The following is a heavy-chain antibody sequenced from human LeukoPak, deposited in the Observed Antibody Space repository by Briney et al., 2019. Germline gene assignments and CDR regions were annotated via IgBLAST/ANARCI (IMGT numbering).Heavy chain of an antibody. CDR1: GDTFSSYT. D-gene: IGHD3-9*01. J-gene: IGHJ4*02. CDR2: IIPILGIA. V-gene: IGHV1-69*02. Sequence: ASVKVSCKASGDTFSSYTISWVRQAPGQGLEWMGRIIPILGIANYAQKFQGRVTITADKSTSTAYMELSSLRSEDTAVYYCARVDILTGYFDYWGQGTLVTVSS. CDR3: ARVDILTGYFDY.